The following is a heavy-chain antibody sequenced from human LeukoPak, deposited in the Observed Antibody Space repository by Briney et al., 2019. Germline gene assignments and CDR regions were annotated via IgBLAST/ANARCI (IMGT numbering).Heavy chain of an antibody. CDR1: GFTFRSYG. CDR2: ISYDGSDK. Sequence: GGSLRLSCAASGFTFRSYGMHWVRQAPGKGLEWVALISYDGSDKYYADSVKGRFTISRDNSKNTLYLQMNSLRAEDTAVYYCAKDETSNWGWLPVAFDIWGQGTMVTVSS. D-gene: IGHD7-27*01. J-gene: IGHJ3*02. CDR3: AKDETSNWGWLPVAFDI. V-gene: IGHV3-30*18.